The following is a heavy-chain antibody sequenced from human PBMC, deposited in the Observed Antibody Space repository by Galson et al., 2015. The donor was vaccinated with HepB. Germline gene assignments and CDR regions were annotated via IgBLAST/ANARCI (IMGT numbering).Heavy chain of an antibody. V-gene: IGHV4-61*02. CDR3: ARDIVVVPAAIRPQNWFDP. J-gene: IGHJ5*02. Sequence: TLSLTCTVSGGSISSGSYYWSWIRQPAGKGLEWIGRIYTSGSTNYNPSLKSRVTMSVDTSKNQFSLKLSSVTAADTAVYYCARDIVVVPAAIRPQNWFDPWGQGTLVTVSS. D-gene: IGHD2-2*02. CDR1: GGSISSGSYY. CDR2: IYTSGST.